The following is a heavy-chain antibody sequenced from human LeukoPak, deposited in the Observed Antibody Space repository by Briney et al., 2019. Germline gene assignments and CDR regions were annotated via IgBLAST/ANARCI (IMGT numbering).Heavy chain of an antibody. CDR2: INPNSGGT. CDR1: GYTFTGYY. D-gene: IGHD6-6*01. V-gene: IGHV1-2*02. Sequence: GASVKVSCKASGYTFTGYYMHWVRQAPGQGLERMGWINPNSGGTNYAQKFQGRVTMTRDTSISTAYMELSRLRSDDTAVYYCARDPLGIAARRWFDPWGQGTLVTVSS. J-gene: IGHJ5*02. CDR3: ARDPLGIAARRWFDP.